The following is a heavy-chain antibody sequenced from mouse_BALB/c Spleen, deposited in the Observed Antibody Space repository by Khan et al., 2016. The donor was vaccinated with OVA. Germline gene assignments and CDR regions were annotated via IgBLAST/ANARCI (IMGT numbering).Heavy chain of an antibody. V-gene: IGHV2-6-4*01. CDR3: AKDYYKYDGYYAMDY. CDR1: GFSLSRYN. CDR2: IWGGGGT. J-gene: IGHJ4*01. D-gene: IGHD2-14*01. Sequence: VKLMESGPGLVAPSQSLSITCTVSGFSLSRYNIHWVRQPPGKGLEWLGMIWGGGGTDYNSTLKSRLSIRKDNSKSQVFLKMNIQQTDDRAMCYRAKDYYKYDGYYAMDYWGQGTSVTVSS.